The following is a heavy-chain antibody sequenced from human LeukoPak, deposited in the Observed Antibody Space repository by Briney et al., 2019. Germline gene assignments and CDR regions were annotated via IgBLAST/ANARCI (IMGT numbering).Heavy chain of an antibody. CDR3: AREIITFGGVIALDY. D-gene: IGHD3-16*02. V-gene: IGHV3-33*01. J-gene: IGHJ4*02. CDR2: IWYDGSNK. CDR1: GFTLSSYG. Sequence: GRSLRLSCAASGFTLSSYGMHWVRQAPGKGLEWVAVIWYDGSNKYYADSVKGRFTISRDNSKNTLYLQMNSLRAEDTAVYYCAREIITFGGVIALDYWGQGTLVTVSS.